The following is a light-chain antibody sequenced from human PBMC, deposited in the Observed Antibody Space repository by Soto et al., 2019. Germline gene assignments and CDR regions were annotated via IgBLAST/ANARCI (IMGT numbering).Light chain of an antibody. Sequence: QSVLAQPASVSGSPGQSITISCSGTSSDIGGYDFVSWYQQHPGNAPILLLHDVANRPSGVSNRFSGSKSGTTASLTISGLQAEDEAEYFCSSYTSSSTVYVFGAGTKVTVL. CDR2: DVA. CDR3: SSYTSSSTVYV. V-gene: IGLV2-14*03. J-gene: IGLJ1*01. CDR1: SSDIGGYDF.